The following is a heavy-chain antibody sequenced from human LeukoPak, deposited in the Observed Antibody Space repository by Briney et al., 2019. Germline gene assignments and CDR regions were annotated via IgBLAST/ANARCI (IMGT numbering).Heavy chain of an antibody. CDR3: ARLRSRLWFGDYDY. J-gene: IGHJ4*02. Sequence: GEPLKTSCQGSGYSFTSLWIGWVRQMPGKGLEWMGIIYEGQADTRYSSSYQGQVTISADKSISTAYLQWSSLKASDTAMYYCARLRSRLWFGDYDYWGRGTLVTVSS. D-gene: IGHD3-10*01. CDR2: IYEGQADT. CDR1: GYSFTSLW. V-gene: IGHV5-51*01.